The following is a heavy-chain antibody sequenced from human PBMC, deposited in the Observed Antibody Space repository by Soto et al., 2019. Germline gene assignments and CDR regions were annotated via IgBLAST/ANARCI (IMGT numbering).Heavy chain of an antibody. V-gene: IGHV3-30-3*01. D-gene: IGHD5-18*01. CDR3: ARHLDTAMARNPPAEYFQH. J-gene: IGHJ1*01. CDR1: GFTFSSYA. CDR2: ISYDGSNK. Sequence: PGGSLRLSCAASGFTFSSYAMRWVRQAPGKGLEWVAVISYDGSNKYYADSVKGRFTISRDNSKNTLYLQMNSLRAEDTAVYYSARHLDTAMARNPPAEYFQHWGQGTLVTVSS.